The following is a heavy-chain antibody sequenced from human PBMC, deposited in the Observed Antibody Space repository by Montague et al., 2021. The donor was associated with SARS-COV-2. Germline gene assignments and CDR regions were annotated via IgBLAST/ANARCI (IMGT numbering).Heavy chain of an antibody. CDR1: GGSISSSSCY. CDR2: IYYSGST. V-gene: IGHV4-39*07. J-gene: IGHJ6*02. CDR3: ARVRYYGSGPSLGMDV. Sequence: SETLSLTCTVSGGSISSSSCYWGWIRQPPGKGLEWIGSIYYSGSTYYNPSLKSRVTISVDTSKNQFSLKLSSVTAADTAVYYCARVRYYGSGPSLGMDVWGQGTTVIVSS. D-gene: IGHD3-10*01.